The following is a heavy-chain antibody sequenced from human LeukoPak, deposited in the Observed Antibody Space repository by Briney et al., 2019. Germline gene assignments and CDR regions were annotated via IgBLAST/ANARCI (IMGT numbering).Heavy chain of an antibody. V-gene: IGHV1-2*02. J-gene: IGHJ3*02. D-gene: IGHD1-14*01. CDR2: INPNCGGT. Sequence: ASVKVSCKASGYTFTGYYMHWVRQAPGQGLEWMGWINPNCGGTNYAQKFQGRVTMTRDTSISTAYMELSRLRSDDTAVYYCASDLVRMITAAFDIWGQGTMVTVSS. CDR1: GYTFTGYY. CDR3: ASDLVRMITAAFDI.